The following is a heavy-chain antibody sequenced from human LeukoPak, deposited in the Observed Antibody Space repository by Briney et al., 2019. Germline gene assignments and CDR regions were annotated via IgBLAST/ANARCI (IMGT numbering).Heavy chain of an antibody. Sequence: GGSLRLSCAASGFTFSSYGMHWVRQAPGKGLEWVAVIWYDGSNKYYADSVKGRFTISRDNSKNTLYLQMNSLRAEDTAVYYCARHYCSGGSCRTFDYWGQGTLVTVSS. CDR3: ARHYCSGGSCRTFDY. V-gene: IGHV3-33*01. CDR1: GFTFSSYG. CDR2: IWYDGSNK. D-gene: IGHD2-15*01. J-gene: IGHJ4*02.